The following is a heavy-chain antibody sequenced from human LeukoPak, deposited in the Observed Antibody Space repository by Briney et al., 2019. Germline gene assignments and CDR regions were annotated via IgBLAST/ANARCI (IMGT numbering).Heavy chain of an antibody. J-gene: IGHJ4*02. CDR3: ARSLGKSWGSVRPDRKNEY. CDR2: IIGNGSI. V-gene: IGHV3-23*01. CDR1: GFSFSSYA. D-gene: IGHD7-27*01. Sequence: GGSLRLSCTASGFSFSSYARSWFRQAPGRGLEWVSNIIGNGSIYDARSVKGRFTISRDISKNTLYLKMNYLSADDTAIYYCARSLGKSWGSVRPDRKNEYWGQGTLLSVPS.